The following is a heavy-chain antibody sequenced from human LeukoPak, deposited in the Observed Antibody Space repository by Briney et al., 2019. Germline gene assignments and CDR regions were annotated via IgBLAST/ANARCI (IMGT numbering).Heavy chain of an antibody. Sequence: ASVKVSCKSSGYTFTGYYMHWVRQASGQGLEWMGIINPSGGSTSYAQKFQGRVTMTRDMSTSTVYMELSSLRSEDTAVYYCARSAGYYDSSGYHDAFDIWGQGTMVTVSS. V-gene: IGHV1-46*01. CDR1: GYTFTGYY. CDR3: ARSAGYYDSSGYHDAFDI. CDR2: INPSGGST. J-gene: IGHJ3*02. D-gene: IGHD3-22*01.